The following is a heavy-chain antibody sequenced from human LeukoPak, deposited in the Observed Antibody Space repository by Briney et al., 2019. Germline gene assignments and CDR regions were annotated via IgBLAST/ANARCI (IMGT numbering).Heavy chain of an antibody. D-gene: IGHD2-2*01. V-gene: IGHV4-34*01. CDR1: GGSFSGYY. CDR2: INHSGST. Sequence: SETLSLTCAVYGGSFSGYYWSWIRQPPGKGLEWIGEINHSGSTNYNPSLKSRVTISVDTSKNQFSLKLSSVTAADTAVYCCARPRSTRHWFDPWGQGTLVTVSS. J-gene: IGHJ5*02. CDR3: ARPRSTRHWFDP.